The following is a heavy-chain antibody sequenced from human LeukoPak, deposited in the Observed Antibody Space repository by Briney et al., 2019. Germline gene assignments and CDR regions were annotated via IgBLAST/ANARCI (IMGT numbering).Heavy chain of an antibody. CDR2: IRYDGSNK. J-gene: IGHJ4*02. V-gene: IGHV3-30*02. CDR3: AKPQEADLWVPDY. D-gene: IGHD3-3*01. CDR1: GFTFSSYG. Sequence: GGSLRLSCAASGFTFSSYGMHWVRQAPGKGLEWVAFIRYDGSNKYYADSVKGRFTISRDNSKNTLYLEMNSLIPEDTGLYYCAKPQEADLWVPDYWGQGTLVTVSS.